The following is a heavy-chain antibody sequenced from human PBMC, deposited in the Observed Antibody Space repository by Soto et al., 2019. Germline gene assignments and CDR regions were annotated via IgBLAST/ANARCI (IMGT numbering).Heavy chain of an antibody. V-gene: IGHV3-23*01. D-gene: IGHD6-19*01. CDR2: ISDTGGST. J-gene: IGHJ6*02. CDR1: GFRFSNYV. Sequence: EVQLLESGGGLVQPGGSLRLSCAASGFRFSNYVMSWFRQAPGKGLEWVSTISDTGGSTYYADSVRGRFTISRDNSKNTLYLQMNTLRAEDTAIYYCVKETSSDWTYYYYGMDVWGQGTTVTVSS. CDR3: VKETSSDWTYYYYGMDV.